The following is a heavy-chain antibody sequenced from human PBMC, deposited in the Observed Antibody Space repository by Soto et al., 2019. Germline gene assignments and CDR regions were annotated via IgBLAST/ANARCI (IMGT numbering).Heavy chain of an antibody. CDR3: ARDGPVSGGVTGGSCYYYGIWG. J-gene: IGHJ6*01. CDR1: GYTFTGYY. V-gene: IGHV1-2*02. D-gene: IGHD3-16*01. Sequence: GASVKVSCKASGYTFTGYYMHWVRRAPGQGLEWMGWINPNSGGTNYAEKFQGRVTMTRETSISTAYMELSRLRSDATAVYYFARDGPVSGGVTGGSCYYYGIWGWGQETTFT. CDR2: INPNSGGT.